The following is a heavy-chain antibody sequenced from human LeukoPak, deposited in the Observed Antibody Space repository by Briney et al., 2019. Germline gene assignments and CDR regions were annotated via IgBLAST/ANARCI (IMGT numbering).Heavy chain of an antibody. V-gene: IGHV3-23*01. Sequence: QPGGSLRLSCAASGFTFSSYWMSWVRQAPGKGLEWVSAISGSGGSTYYADSVKGRFTISRDNSKNTLYLQMNSLRAEDTAIYYCAKHREGYYYYMDVWGKGTTVTVSS. D-gene: IGHD1-26*01. CDR3: AKHREGYYYYMDV. CDR2: ISGSGGST. CDR1: GFTFSSYW. J-gene: IGHJ6*03.